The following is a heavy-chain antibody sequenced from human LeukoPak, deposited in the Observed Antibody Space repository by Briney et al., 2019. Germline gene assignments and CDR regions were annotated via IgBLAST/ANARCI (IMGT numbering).Heavy chain of an antibody. CDR1: GFTFSSYS. J-gene: IGHJ6*03. CDR2: ISSSSSTI. V-gene: IGHV3-48*01. Sequence: PGGSLRLSCAASGFTFSSYSMNWVRQAPGKGLEWVSYISSSSSTIYYADSVKGRFTISRDNAKNSLYLQMNSLRAEDTAVYYCARENEWDIVVVPAAIHYYYYMDVWGKGTTVTVSS. CDR3: ARENEWDIVVVPAAIHYYYYMDV. D-gene: IGHD2-2*02.